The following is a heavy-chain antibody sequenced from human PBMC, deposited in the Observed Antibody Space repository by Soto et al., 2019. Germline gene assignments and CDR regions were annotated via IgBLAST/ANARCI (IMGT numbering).Heavy chain of an antibody. J-gene: IGHJ6*03. CDR3: ARRVTGYYYMDV. CDR2: INSDGSRT. V-gene: IGHV3-74*01. D-gene: IGHD3-10*01. Sequence: DVQLEESGGGLVQPGGSLRLSCGASGFTFSSYWMHWVRQAPGTGLVWVSRINSDGSRTNYADSVKGRFTISRDNAKNTVYLQMNSLSAEDTAVYYCARRVTGYYYMDVWGKGTTVTVSS. CDR1: GFTFSSYW.